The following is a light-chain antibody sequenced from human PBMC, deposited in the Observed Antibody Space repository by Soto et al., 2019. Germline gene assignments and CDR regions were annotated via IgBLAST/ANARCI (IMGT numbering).Light chain of an antibody. Sequence: IVLTQSPGTLSLSPGERVTLSCRASQSVTTRLAWYQHKPGQAPTLRMSGASNRASGVPVRFSGSGSGTDFTLTISSLEPEDFAVYYCQQRSNWPTTFGQGTRLEIK. CDR2: GAS. V-gene: IGKV3-11*01. CDR3: QQRSNWPTT. CDR1: QSVTTR. J-gene: IGKJ5*01.